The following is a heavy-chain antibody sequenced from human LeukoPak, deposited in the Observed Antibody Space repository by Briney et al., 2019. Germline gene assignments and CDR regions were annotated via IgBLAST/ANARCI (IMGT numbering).Heavy chain of an antibody. V-gene: IGHV3-53*01. CDR1: RVTVSRNW. Sequence: GGGLRVSCAASRVTVSRNWMSGFRQALGEGLERGSVIYSGGSTYYADSVKGRFTISRDNSKNTLYLQMNSLRAEDTAVYYCARAETTGYYYYCDYWGQGTLVTVFS. CDR2: IYSGGST. J-gene: IGHJ4*02. D-gene: IGHD3-9*01. CDR3: ARAETTGYYYYCDY.